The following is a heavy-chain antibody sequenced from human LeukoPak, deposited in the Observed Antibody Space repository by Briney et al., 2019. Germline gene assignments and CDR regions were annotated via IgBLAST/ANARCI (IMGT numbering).Heavy chain of an antibody. D-gene: IGHD3-3*01. V-gene: IGHV6-1*01. CDR1: GDSVSANGAA. Sequence: SQTLSPTCAISGDSVSANGAAWNWIRQSPSRGPEWLGRTYYRSKWYNDYAVSVKSRITINPDTSKNQFSLQLNSVTPEDTAVYYCARVPYYDFQADAFDIWGQGTMVTVSS. CDR3: ARVPYYDFQADAFDI. J-gene: IGHJ3*02. CDR2: TYYRSKWYN.